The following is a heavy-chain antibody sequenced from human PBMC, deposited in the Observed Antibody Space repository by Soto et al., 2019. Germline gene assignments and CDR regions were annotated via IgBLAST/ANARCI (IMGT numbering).Heavy chain of an antibody. J-gene: IGHJ3*02. Sequence: QVQLQESGPGLVKPSQTLSLTCTVSGGSISSGDYYWSWIRQPPGKGLEWIGYIYYSGSTYYNPSLKSRVTISVDTSKNQFSLTLSSVTAADTAVYYCARSLPSDLCGGDCSTPRMFQADGGYAFDIWGQGTMVTVSS. CDR2: IYYSGST. V-gene: IGHV4-30-4*01. D-gene: IGHD2-21*02. CDR1: GGSISSGDYY. CDR3: ARSLPSDLCGGDCSTPRMFQADGGYAFDI.